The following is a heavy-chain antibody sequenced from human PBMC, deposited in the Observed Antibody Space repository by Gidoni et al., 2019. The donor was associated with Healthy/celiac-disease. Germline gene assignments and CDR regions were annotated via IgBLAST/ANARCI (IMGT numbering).Heavy chain of an antibody. V-gene: IGHV3-30*04. CDR3: ARALGIVGATTGVYYGMDV. CDR1: GFTFSSYA. CDR2: ISYDGSNK. D-gene: IGHD1-26*01. J-gene: IGHJ6*02. Sequence: QVQLVESGGGVVQPGRSLRLSCAASGFTFSSYAMHWVRQAPGKGLEWGAGISYDGSNKYYADSVKVRFTISRDNSKNTLYLQMNSLRAEDTAVYYCARALGIVGATTGVYYGMDVWGQGTTVTVSS.